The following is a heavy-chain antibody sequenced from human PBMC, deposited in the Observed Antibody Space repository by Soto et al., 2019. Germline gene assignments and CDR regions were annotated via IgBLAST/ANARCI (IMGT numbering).Heavy chain of an antibody. V-gene: IGHV1-3*01. D-gene: IGHD3-3*01. CDR3: ARDTVSHDFWSGYPRIDAFDI. J-gene: IGHJ3*02. CDR2: INAGNGNT. CDR1: GYTFTSYA. Sequence: QVQLVQSGAEVKKPGASVKVSCKASGYTFTSYAMHWVRQAPGQRLEWMGWINAGNGNTKYSQKFQGRVTITRDTSASTAYMELSSLRSEDTAVYYCARDTVSHDFWSGYPRIDAFDIWGQGTMVTVSS.